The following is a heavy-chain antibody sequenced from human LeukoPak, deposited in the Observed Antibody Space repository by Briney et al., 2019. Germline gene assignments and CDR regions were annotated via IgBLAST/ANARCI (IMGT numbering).Heavy chain of an antibody. CDR2: IFNGVST. D-gene: IGHD6-13*01. Sequence: SETLSLTCTVSGASISTYYWSWIRQPPGKGLEWIGYIFNGVSTNYNPSLKSRVTISVDTSKTQFFLRLTSVTAADTAVYHCARQHGSSWRFDPWGRGTLVTVSS. CDR3: ARQHGSSWRFDP. V-gene: IGHV4-59*01. CDR1: GASISTYY. J-gene: IGHJ5*02.